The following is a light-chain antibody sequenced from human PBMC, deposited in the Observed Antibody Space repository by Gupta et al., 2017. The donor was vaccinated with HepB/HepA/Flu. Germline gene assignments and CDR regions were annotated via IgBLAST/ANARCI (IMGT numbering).Light chain of an antibody. CDR1: QSVSSN. Sequence: EIVMTQSPATLSVSPGERATLSCRASQSVSSNLAWYQQKPGQAPRLLIQGASTRAIGIPARFSGSGSGTEFTLTINSLQSEDFAIYYCQQYNNWPLTFGGGTKVEIK. J-gene: IGKJ4*01. CDR2: GAS. V-gene: IGKV3-15*01. CDR3: QQYNNWPLT.